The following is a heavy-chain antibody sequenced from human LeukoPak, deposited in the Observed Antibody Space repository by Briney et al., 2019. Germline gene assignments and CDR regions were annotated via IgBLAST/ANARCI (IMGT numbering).Heavy chain of an antibody. CDR2: VYNGGNT. CDR3: AISPNPYYFDY. Sequence: GGSLRLSCAASGFTFSSYAMTWVRQAPGKGLEWVSIVYNGGNTYYADSVKGRFTSSRDNSKNTLYLQMNSLRAEDTAVYHCAISPNPYYFDYWGQGTLVTVSS. CDR1: GFTFSSYA. V-gene: IGHV3-53*01. J-gene: IGHJ4*02.